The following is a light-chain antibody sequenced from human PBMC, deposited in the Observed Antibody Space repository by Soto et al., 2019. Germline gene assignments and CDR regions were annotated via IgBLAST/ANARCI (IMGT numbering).Light chain of an antibody. CDR1: SSNIGAGYD. V-gene: IGLV1-40*01. Sequence: QSVLTQPPSVSGAPGQRVTISCTGSSSNIGAGYDVHWYQQLPGTAPKLLLYGNSNRPSGVPDRFSGSKSGTSASLAITGLQAEDEADYYCQSYDSSLSGYVFGTWTKVTVL. CDR2: GNS. J-gene: IGLJ1*01. CDR3: QSYDSSLSGYV.